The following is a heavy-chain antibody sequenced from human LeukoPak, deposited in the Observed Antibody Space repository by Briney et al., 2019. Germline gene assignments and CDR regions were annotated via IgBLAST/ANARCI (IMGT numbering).Heavy chain of an antibody. D-gene: IGHD1-1*01. CDR3: VRDLGLQGHGSFDY. CDR2: IYRTGST. Sequence: SETLSLTCFVSGGSISTNYWSWIRLPAGKGLEWVGRIYRTGSTNYSPSLKSRVTMSIDMSKNEFSLKVNSVTAADTAIYYCVRDLGLQGHGSFDYWGQGILVTVSS. CDR1: GGSISTNY. V-gene: IGHV4-4*07. J-gene: IGHJ4*02.